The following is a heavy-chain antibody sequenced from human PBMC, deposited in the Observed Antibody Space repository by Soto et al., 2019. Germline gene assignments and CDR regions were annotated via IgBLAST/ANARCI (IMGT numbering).Heavy chain of an antibody. V-gene: IGHV4-39*07. J-gene: IGHJ4*02. Sequence: SETLCLTCTVSGGSSRSSSYYWGWIRQPPGKGLEWIGSIYYSGSTNYNPSLKSRVTISVDTSKNQFSLKLSSVTAADTAVYYCASLRIVGATFDYWGQGTLVTVSS. D-gene: IGHD1-26*01. CDR1: GGSSRSSSYY. CDR2: IYYSGST. CDR3: ASLRIVGATFDY.